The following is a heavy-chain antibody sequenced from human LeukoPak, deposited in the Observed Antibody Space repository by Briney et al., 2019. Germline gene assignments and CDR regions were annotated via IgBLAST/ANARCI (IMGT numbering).Heavy chain of an antibody. V-gene: IGHV1-69*06. CDR3: ARDGSPGRFDYGDN. J-gene: IGHJ4*02. CDR1: GYTFTSYG. CDR2: IIPVFGTT. Sequence: ASVKVSCKASGYTFTSYGISLVRQAPGQGLEWMGGIIPVFGTTNYAQKFQGRVTITADKSTSTAYVELSSLRSEDTAVYYCARDGSPGRFDYGDNWGQGTLVTVSS. D-gene: IGHD1-14*01.